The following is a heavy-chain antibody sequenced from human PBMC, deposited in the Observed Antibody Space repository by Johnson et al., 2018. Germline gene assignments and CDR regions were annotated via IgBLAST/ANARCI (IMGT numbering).Heavy chain of an antibody. D-gene: IGHD2-2*01. CDR2: ISSSSSYI. CDR1: GFTFSSYS. CDR3: AGVQDIVVVPAAIPPPRGYYYYGMDV. Sequence: VQLVESGGGLVKPGGSLRLSCAASGFTFSSYSMNWVRQAPGKGLEWVSSISSSSSYIYYADSVKGRFTISRDNAKNSLYLQMNSLGAEDTGVYYCAGVQDIVVVPAAIPPPRGYYYYGMDVWGQGTTVTVSS. J-gene: IGHJ6*02. V-gene: IGHV3-21*01.